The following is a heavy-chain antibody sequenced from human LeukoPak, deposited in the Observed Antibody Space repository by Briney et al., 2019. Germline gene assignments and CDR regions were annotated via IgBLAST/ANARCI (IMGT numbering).Heavy chain of an antibody. Sequence: GGSLRLSCAASGFTFISYGIHWVRQAPGKGLEWVAVISKDGSDKEYADSVKGRFIISRDNSENTLYLQMNSLRAEDTAVYYCAKEYDGYWGQGTLVTVSS. CDR1: GFTFISYG. V-gene: IGHV3-30*18. J-gene: IGHJ4*02. CDR3: AKEYDGY. CDR2: ISKDGSDK. D-gene: IGHD2-8*01.